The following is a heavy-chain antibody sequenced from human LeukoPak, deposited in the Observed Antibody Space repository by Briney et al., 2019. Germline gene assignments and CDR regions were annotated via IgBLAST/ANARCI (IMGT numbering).Heavy chain of an antibody. Sequence: PSQTLSLTCTVSGGSISSGSYYWSWIRQPAGKGLEWIGRIYTSGSTNYNPSLKSRVTISVDTSKNQFSLKLSSVTAADTAVYYCARMDSRDILTGYSNYYYYGMDVWGQGTTVTVSS. CDR2: IYTSGST. D-gene: IGHD3-9*01. CDR3: ARMDSRDILTGYSNYYYYGMDV. CDR1: GGSISSGSYY. V-gene: IGHV4-61*02. J-gene: IGHJ6*02.